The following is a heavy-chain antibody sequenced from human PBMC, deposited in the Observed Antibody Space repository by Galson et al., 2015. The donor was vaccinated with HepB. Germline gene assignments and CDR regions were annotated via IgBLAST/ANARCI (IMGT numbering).Heavy chain of an antibody. CDR1: GYTFTSYY. CDR2: INPSGGST. CDR3: ARSDVVAVAGRGGLDY. J-gene: IGHJ4*02. Sequence: SVKVSCMASGYTFTSYYMHWVRQAPGQGLEWMGIINPSGGSTSYAQKFQGRVTMTRDTSTSTVYMELSSLRSEDTAVYYCARSDVVAVAGRGGLDYWGQGTLVTVSS. V-gene: IGHV1-46*01. D-gene: IGHD6-19*01.